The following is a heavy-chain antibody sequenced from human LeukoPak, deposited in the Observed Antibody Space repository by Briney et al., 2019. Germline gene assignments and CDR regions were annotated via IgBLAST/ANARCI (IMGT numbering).Heavy chain of an antibody. V-gene: IGHV5-51*01. CDR1: GYRFTSDW. J-gene: IGHJ3*02. CDR3: ARHLDYGDPFDAFDI. D-gene: IGHD4-17*01. Sequence: GESLKISCKGSGYRFTSDWIGWVRQMPGKGLEWMGIIYPGDSDTRYSPSFQGQVTISADKSISTAYLQWSSLKASDTAMYYCARHLDYGDPFDAFDIWGQGTMVTVSS. CDR2: IYPGDSDT.